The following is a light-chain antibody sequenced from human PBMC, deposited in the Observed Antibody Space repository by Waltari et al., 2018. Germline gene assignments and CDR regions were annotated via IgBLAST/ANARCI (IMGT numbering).Light chain of an antibody. Sequence: EIVLTQSPGTLSFSPGDRATLSCRASQSVRRSLTWYQQKPGQAPRLLIYDTSTRATGIPDRFSGSGSGTDFSLTISRLEPEDFAVYYCQEYVNLPATFGQGTKVEIK. CDR3: QEYVNLPAT. V-gene: IGKV3-20*01. CDR1: QSVRRS. J-gene: IGKJ1*01. CDR2: DTS.